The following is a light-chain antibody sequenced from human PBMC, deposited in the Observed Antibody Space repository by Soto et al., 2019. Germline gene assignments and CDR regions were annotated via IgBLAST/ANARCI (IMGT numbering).Light chain of an antibody. V-gene: IGLV2-14*01. Sequence: QSALTQPASVSGSPGQAITISCSGSSSDIGTYNFVSWYQHLPGKAPQLIIFEVDNRPSGVSDRFSASKSGNTASLTISGLQADDEAEYYCSSYTTTNSYVFGSGTQLTVL. CDR2: EVD. J-gene: IGLJ6*01. CDR1: SSDIGTYNF. CDR3: SSYTTTNSYV.